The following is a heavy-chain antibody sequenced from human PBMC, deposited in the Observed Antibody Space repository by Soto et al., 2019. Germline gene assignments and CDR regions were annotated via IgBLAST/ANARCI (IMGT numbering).Heavy chain of an antibody. CDR2: LNPNSGDT. Sequence: ASVKVSCKASGYTFSSYDINWVRQATGQGLEWKGWLNPNSGDTGYAQKFQGRVTLTRNTSINTTYIELSSLTSDDTAVYYCATSGGGWYLYWGQGTLVTVSS. CDR1: GYTFSSYD. CDR3: ATSGGGWYLY. D-gene: IGHD6-19*01. J-gene: IGHJ4*02. V-gene: IGHV1-8*01.